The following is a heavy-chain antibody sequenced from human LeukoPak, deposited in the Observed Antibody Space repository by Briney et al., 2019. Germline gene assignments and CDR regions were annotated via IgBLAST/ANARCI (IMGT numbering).Heavy chain of an antibody. CDR1: GGSFSGYY. V-gene: IGHV4-34*01. CDR3: ARGVPKVLMVYASPWYFDY. J-gene: IGHJ4*02. D-gene: IGHD2-8*01. Sequence: SETLSLTCAVYGGSFSGYYWSGIRQPPGKGLEWIGEINHSGSTNYNPSLKSRVTISVDTSKNQFSLKLSSVTAADTAVYYCARGVPKVLMVYASPWYFDYWGQGTLVTVSS. CDR2: INHSGST.